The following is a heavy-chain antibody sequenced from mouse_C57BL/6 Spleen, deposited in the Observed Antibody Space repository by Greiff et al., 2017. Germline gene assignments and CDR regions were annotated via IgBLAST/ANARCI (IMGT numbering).Heavy chain of an antibody. D-gene: IGHD4-1*01. Sequence: VQLQQSGPELVKPGASVKISCKASGYSFTGYYMNWVKQSPEKSLEWIGEINPSTGGTTYNQKFKAKATLTVDKSSSTAYMQLKSLTSEDSAVYYCARRDWDVDYLDYWGQGTTLTVSS. V-gene: IGHV1-42*01. CDR1: GYSFTGYY. J-gene: IGHJ2*01. CDR3: ARRDWDVDYLDY. CDR2: INPSTGGT.